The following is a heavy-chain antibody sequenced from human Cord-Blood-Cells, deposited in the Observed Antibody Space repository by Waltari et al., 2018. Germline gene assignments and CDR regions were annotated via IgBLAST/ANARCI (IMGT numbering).Heavy chain of an antibody. CDR2: INAGNGNT. Sequence: QVQLVQSGAGVKKPGASVKVSCKASGYTFTSYAMHWVRQAPGQRLEWMGWINAGNGNTKYSHKFQGRVTITRDTAASTAYMELSSLRSEDTAVYYCAREGVTGDDAFDIWGQGTMVTVSS. CDR3: AREGVTGDDAFDI. D-gene: IGHD7-27*01. CDR1: GYTFTSYA. V-gene: IGHV1-3*01. J-gene: IGHJ3*02.